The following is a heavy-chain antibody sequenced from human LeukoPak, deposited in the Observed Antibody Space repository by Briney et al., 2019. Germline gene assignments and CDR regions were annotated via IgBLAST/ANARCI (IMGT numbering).Heavy chain of an antibody. CDR2: IYYSGST. Sequence: SETLSLTCTVSGGSVSSGSYYWSWIRQPPGKGLEWIVYIYYSGSTNYNPSLKSRVTISVDTSKNQFSLKLSSVTAADTAVYYCAGDPVVVVAASDYYYYYGMDVWGQGTTVTVSS. J-gene: IGHJ6*02. CDR1: GGSVSSGSYY. V-gene: IGHV4-61*01. D-gene: IGHD2-15*01. CDR3: AGDPVVVVAASDYYYYYGMDV.